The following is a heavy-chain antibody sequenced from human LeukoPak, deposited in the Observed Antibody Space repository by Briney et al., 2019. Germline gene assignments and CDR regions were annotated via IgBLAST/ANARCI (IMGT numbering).Heavy chain of an antibody. J-gene: IGHJ4*02. CDR2: IIPIFGTA. CDR3: ARDRDCSSTSCYPSYFDY. Sequence: SSVKVSCKASGGTFSSYAISWVRQAPGQGLEWMGRIIPIFGTANYAQKLQGRVTITTDESTSTAYMELSSLRSEDTAVYYCARDRDCSSTSCYPSYFDYWGQGTLVTVSS. D-gene: IGHD2-2*01. V-gene: IGHV1-69*05. CDR1: GGTFSSYA.